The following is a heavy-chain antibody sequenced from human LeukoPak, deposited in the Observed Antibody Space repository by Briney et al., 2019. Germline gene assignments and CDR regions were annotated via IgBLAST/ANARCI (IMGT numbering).Heavy chain of an antibody. CDR3: ARDAIRRSLPTGDFDS. CDR2: ISYDGSNK. J-gene: IGHJ4*02. CDR1: GFTFSSYA. D-gene: IGHD3-22*01. V-gene: IGHV3-30*04. Sequence: GGSLRLSCAASGFTFSSYAMHWVRQAPGKGLEWVAVISYDGSNKYYADSVKGRFTISRDNSKNTLYLQMNSLRAEDTAVYYWARDAIRRSLPTGDFDSWAREPWSPSPQ.